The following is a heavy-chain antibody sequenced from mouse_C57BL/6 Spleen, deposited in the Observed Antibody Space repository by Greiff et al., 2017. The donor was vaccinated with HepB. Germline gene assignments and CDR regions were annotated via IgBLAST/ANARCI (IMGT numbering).Heavy chain of an antibody. CDR3: ALTEPFAY. J-gene: IGHJ3*01. CDR2: IYPRSGNT. CDR1: GYTFTSYG. D-gene: IGHD1-1*01. Sequence: VQLQQSGAELARPGASVKLSCKASGYTFTSYGISWVKQRTGQGLEGIGEIYPRSGNTYYNEKFKGKATLTADKSSSTAYMELRSLTSEDSAVYFCALTEPFAYWGQGTLVTVSA. V-gene: IGHV1-81*01.